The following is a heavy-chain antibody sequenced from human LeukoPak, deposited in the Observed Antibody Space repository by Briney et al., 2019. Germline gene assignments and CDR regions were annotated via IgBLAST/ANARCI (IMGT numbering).Heavy chain of an antibody. J-gene: IGHJ6*03. CDR1: GFTFDDYG. CDR2: INWNGGST. D-gene: IGHD5-12*01. V-gene: IGHV3-20*04. CDR3: ARGGRYYYYYYMDV. Sequence: GGSLRLSCAASGFTFDDYGMSWVRQAPGKGLEWVSGINWNGGSTGYADSVKGRFTISRDNAKNSLYLQMNSLRAEDTASYYCARGGRYYYYYYMDVWGKGTTVTVSS.